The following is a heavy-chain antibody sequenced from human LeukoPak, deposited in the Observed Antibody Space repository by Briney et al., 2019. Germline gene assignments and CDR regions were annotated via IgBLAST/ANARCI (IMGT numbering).Heavy chain of an antibody. CDR2: INHGGST. J-gene: IGHJ4*02. CDR1: GGSFSGYY. D-gene: IGHD5-12*01. V-gene: IGHV4-34*01. CDR3: ATNSGWRLDY. Sequence: PSETLSLTCAVYGGSFSGYYWSWIRQPPGKGLEWIGEINHGGSTNYNTSLRSRVTISVDKSKNQFSLNLTSVTAADTSVYYCATNSGWRLDYWGQGVLVTVSS.